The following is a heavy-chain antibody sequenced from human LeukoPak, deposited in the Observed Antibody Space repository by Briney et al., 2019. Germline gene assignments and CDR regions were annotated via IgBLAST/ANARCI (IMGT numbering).Heavy chain of an antibody. CDR1: GFTFSSYA. Sequence: GGSLRLSCAASGFTFSSYAMTWVRQAPGKGLEWVATIRVDGSTEYPVDSMKGRFTISRDNAKNSLHLQMNSLRAEDAAVYYCATYSGPDKWDASDMWGQGTLVTVSS. CDR3: ATYSGPDKWDASDM. V-gene: IGHV3-7*01. CDR2: IRVDGSTE. D-gene: IGHD1-26*01. J-gene: IGHJ3*02.